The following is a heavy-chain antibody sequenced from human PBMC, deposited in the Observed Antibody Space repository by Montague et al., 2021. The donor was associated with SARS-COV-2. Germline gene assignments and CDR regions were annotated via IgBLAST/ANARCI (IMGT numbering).Heavy chain of an antibody. CDR3: ARDNYYYDTSGYPDY. CDR2: ISSSGITI. J-gene: IGHJ4*02. CDR1: GFTFSSYS. D-gene: IGHD3-22*01. Sequence: SLRLSCAASGFTFSSYSMNWVRQAPGKGLEWVSYISSSGITIYYADSVKGRFTISRDNAKNSLYLQMNSLRAEDTAVYYCARDNYYYDTSGYPDYWGQGTLVTVSS. V-gene: IGHV3-48*04.